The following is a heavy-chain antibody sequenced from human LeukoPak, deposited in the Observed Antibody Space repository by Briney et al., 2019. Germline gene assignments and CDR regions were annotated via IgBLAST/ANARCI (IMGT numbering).Heavy chain of an antibody. CDR2: INPNSGGT. CDR1: GYTFTGYY. J-gene: IGHJ4*02. D-gene: IGHD3-10*01. CDR3: ARLGRKGFGELEGY. V-gene: IGHV1-2*02. Sequence: ASVKVSCKASGYTFTGYYMHWVRQAPGQGLEWMGWINPNSGGTNYAQEFQGRVTMTRDTSISTAYMELSRLRSDDTAVYYCARLGRKGFGELEGYWGQGTLVTVSS.